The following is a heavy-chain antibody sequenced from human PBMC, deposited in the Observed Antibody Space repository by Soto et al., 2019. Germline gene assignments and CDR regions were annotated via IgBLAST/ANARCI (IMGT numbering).Heavy chain of an antibody. CDR3: ARDRSYSLDV. J-gene: IGHJ6*02. V-gene: IGHV3-74*01. Sequence: EVQLVESGGGLLQPGGSLRLSCAVSGSTFSNDWMHWVRQAPGKGLVWVSHINSDGSSTNYADFVKGRFTIARDNAKNTVYLQMTSLRAEATAVYYCARDRSYSLDVWGQGATVSVSS. CDR2: INSDGSST. CDR1: GSTFSNDW.